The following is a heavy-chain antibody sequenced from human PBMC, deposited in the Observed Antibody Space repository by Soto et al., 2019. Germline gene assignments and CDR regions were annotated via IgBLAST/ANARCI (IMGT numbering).Heavy chain of an antibody. V-gene: IGHV3-21*01. J-gene: IGHJ6*02. CDR3: ARGWGSNYDFWSGSPMDV. CDR2: ISSSSSYI. CDR1: GFSFSSHS. Sequence: EVQLVESGGGLVKPGGSLRLSCAASGFSFSSHSMNWVRQAPGKGLEWVSFISSSSSYIYYADSVKGRFTISRDNAKKSLYLQMNSLRAEDTAVYYCARGWGSNYDFWSGSPMDVWGQGTTVTVSS. D-gene: IGHD3-3*01.